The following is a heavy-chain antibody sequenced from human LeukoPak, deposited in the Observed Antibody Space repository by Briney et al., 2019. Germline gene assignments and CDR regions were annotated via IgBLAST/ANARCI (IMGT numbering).Heavy chain of an antibody. D-gene: IGHD1-26*01. V-gene: IGHV3-23*01. CDR3: AKSTDKWELGY. Sequence: LPEGSLRLSCAASGFTFSSYAMSWVRQAPGKGLEWVSAISGSGGSTYYADSVKGRFTISRDNSKNTLYLQMNSLRAEDTAVYYCAKSTDKWELGYWGQGTLVTVSS. J-gene: IGHJ4*02. CDR2: ISGSGGST. CDR1: GFTFSSYA.